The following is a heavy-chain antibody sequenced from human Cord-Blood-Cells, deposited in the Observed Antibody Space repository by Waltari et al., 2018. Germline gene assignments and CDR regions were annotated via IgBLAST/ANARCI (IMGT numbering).Heavy chain of an antibody. J-gene: IGHJ4*02. CDR3: ARDGDYDY. Sequence: QVQLQQWGAGLLKPSETLSLTCAVYGGSFSGYYWSWIRQPPGKGLEWIGEINHSGRTNYNPPLKSRVTISVETSKIQFALKLSSVTAADTAVYYCARDGDYDYWGQGTLVTVSS. D-gene: IGHD4-17*01. V-gene: IGHV4-34*01. CDR1: GGSFSGYY. CDR2: INHSGRT.